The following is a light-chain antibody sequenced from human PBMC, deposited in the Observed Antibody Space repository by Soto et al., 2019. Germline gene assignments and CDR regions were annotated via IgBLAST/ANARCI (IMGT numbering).Light chain of an antibody. J-gene: IGLJ2*01. CDR3: QVWDSSSDHVV. CDR1: NMGSKS. V-gene: IGLV3-21*04. Sequence: SYELAQSPSVSVAPGRTASIPCGGNNMGSKSVHWYQQKPGQAPVLVIFYDSDRPSGIPERFSGSNSGNTATLTISRVEAGDEADYYCQVWDSSSDHVVFGGGTKLTVL. CDR2: YDS.